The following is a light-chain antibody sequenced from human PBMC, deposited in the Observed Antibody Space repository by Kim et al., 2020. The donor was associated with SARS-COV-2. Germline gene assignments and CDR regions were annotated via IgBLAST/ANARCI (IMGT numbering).Light chain of an antibody. CDR2: RND. V-gene: IGLV1-47*01. CDR3: AAWDDSLSGLV. J-gene: IGLJ2*01. CDR1: ISNIGSYY. Sequence: GQNITITCSGTISNIGSYYVYWNQQLPGTAPKLLIYRNDQRPSGVPDRFSGSKSDTSASLAISGLRSEDEADYHCAAWDDSLSGLVFGGGTQLTVL.